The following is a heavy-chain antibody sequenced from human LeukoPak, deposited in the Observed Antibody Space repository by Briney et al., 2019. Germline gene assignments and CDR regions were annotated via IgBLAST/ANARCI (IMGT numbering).Heavy chain of an antibody. CDR1: GFTVSSNC. CDR2: IYSGGAT. Sequence: PGGSLRLSCAASGFTVSSNCMSWVRQAPGKGLEWVSVIYSGGATYYADSVKGRFTVSRHTSKNTLFLQMNSLRAEDMAVYYCATATYSSGWQFDYWGQGTLVTVSS. J-gene: IGHJ4*02. V-gene: IGHV3-66*02. CDR3: ATATYSSGWQFDY. D-gene: IGHD6-19*01.